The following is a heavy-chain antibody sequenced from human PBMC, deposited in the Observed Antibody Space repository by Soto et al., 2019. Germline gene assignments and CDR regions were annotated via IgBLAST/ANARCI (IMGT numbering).Heavy chain of an antibody. V-gene: IGHV5-10-1*01. CDR3: ASPDRYTTGWYFHY. CDR1: GYRYSSYW. Sequence: PGESLKISCKGSGYRYSSYWISWVRQMPGKGLEWMGSIDPSDSYVRYSPSFQGHVTISGDKSVSTSYLQWSNLKASDMAVYFCASPDRYTTGWYFHYWGQGALVTVSS. J-gene: IGHJ4*02. CDR2: IDPSDSYV. D-gene: IGHD6-19*01.